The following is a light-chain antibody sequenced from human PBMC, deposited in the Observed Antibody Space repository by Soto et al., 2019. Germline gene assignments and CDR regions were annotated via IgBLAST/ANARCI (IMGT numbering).Light chain of an antibody. CDR2: DNN. Sequence: QSVLTQPPSVSAAPGQKVTISCSGSSSNIGNNSVSWYQQLPGTAPNLLIYDNNKRPSGIPDRFSGSKSGTSATLGITGLQTGDEADYYCGTWDSSLTSGVFGGGTQLTVL. J-gene: IGLJ2*01. CDR3: GTWDSSLTSGV. V-gene: IGLV1-51*01. CDR1: SSNIGNNS.